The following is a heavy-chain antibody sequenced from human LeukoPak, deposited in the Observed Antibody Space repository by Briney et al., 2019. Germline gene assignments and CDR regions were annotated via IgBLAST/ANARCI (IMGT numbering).Heavy chain of an antibody. CDR2: NHYTGST. J-gene: IGHJ5*01. CDR1: GGSISTYY. V-gene: IGHV4-59*01. D-gene: IGHD3-10*01. Sequence: SETLSLTCTVFGGSISTYYWNWIRQPPGKGLEWIGYNHYTGSTNHNPYLKNRVTMSVDTSKNQFSLKLSSVTAADTAVYYWARGRAGGDWFDSWGQGTLVTVSS. CDR3: ARGRAGGDWFDS.